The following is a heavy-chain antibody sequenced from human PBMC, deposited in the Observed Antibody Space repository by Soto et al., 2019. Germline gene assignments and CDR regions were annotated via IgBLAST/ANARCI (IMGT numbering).Heavy chain of an antibody. V-gene: IGHV1-24*01. CDR1: GYTLTELS. D-gene: IGHD1-1*01. CDR3: ATSQTGTIGGGYYYYYGMDV. CDR2: FDPEDGET. Sequence: ASVKVSCKVSGYTLTELSMHWVRQAPGKGLEWMGGFDPEDGETIYAQKFQGRVTMTEDTSTDTAYMELSSLRSEDTAVYYCATSQTGTIGGGYYYYYGMDVWGQGXTVTVSS. J-gene: IGHJ6*02.